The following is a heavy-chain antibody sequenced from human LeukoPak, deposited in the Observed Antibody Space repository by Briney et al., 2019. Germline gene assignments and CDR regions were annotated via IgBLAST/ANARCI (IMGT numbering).Heavy chain of an antibody. CDR3: ARGKVAPDY. J-gene: IGHJ4*02. D-gene: IGHD2-15*01. CDR1: GDTFTHYI. Sequence: ASVKVSGKASGDTFTHYIINWVRQAPGQGLEWMGWISAYSGNTNYAQKLQGRVTMTTDTSTSTAYMELRSLRSDDTAVYYCARGKVAPDYWGQGTLVTVSS. V-gene: IGHV1-18*01. CDR2: ISAYSGNT.